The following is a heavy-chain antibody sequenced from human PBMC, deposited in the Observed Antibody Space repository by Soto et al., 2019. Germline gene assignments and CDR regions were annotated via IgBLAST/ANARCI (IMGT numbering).Heavy chain of an antibody. V-gene: IGHV3-30*18. CDR1: GFTFSSYG. Sequence: QVQLVESGGGVVQRGRSLRLSCAASGFTFSSYGLHWVGQAPGKGLEWVAVISYDGSNNYYADSVKGRFIISRDNSKNTLYLQMNSLRAEDTAVYYCAKDLSPGEDYNDNSSYYTLFDYWGQGTLVTVTS. J-gene: IGHJ4*02. CDR3: AKDLSPGEDYNDNSSYYTLFDY. CDR2: ISYDGSNN. D-gene: IGHD3-22*01.